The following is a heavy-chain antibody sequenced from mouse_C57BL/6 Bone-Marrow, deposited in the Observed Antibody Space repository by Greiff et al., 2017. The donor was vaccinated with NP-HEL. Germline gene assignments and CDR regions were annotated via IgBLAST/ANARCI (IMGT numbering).Heavy chain of an antibody. V-gene: IGHV1-74*01. CDR1: GYTFTSYW. CDR3: ASEGFGYYGSSHLFYAMDY. Sequence: QVQLQQPGAELVKPGASVKVSCKASGYTFTSYWMHWVKQRPGQGLEWIGRIHPSDSDTNYNQKFKGKATLTVDKSSSTAYMQLSSLTSEDSAVYYCASEGFGYYGSSHLFYAMDYWGQGTSVTVSS. J-gene: IGHJ4*01. CDR2: IHPSDSDT. D-gene: IGHD1-1*01.